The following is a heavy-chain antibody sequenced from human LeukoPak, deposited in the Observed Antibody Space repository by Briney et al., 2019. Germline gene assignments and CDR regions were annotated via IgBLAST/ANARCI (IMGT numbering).Heavy chain of an antibody. V-gene: IGHV3-53*01. Sequence: PGGSLRLSCAASGFTVSSNYMSWVRQAPGKGLEWVSVIYSGGSTYYTDSVKGRFTISRDNSKNTLYLQMNSLRAEDTAVYYCAKEYSSSSFPDAFDIWGQGTMVTVSS. CDR1: GFTVSSNY. D-gene: IGHD6-6*01. J-gene: IGHJ3*02. CDR2: IYSGGST. CDR3: AKEYSSSSFPDAFDI.